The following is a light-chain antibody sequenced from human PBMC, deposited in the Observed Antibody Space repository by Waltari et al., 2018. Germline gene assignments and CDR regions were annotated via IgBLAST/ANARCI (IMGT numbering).Light chain of an antibody. CDR1: QSVGKY. J-gene: IGKJ1*01. CDR3: QMYVNLPAT. Sequence: EIVLTQSPGTLSLSPGESATLSCRASQSVGKYLACYQQKPGQAPRLLSYHTSTRATGIPDRFSGSGSGTDCSLTISRLEPEDFAVYHCQMYVNLPATFGQGTKVEI. V-gene: IGKV3-20*01. CDR2: HTS.